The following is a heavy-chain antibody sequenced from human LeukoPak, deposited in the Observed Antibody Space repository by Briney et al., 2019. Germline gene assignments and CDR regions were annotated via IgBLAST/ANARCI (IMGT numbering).Heavy chain of an antibody. V-gene: IGHV3-21*01. CDR3: ARGSAVRYFDWLLSAFDY. J-gene: IGHJ4*02. CDR2: ISSSSSYI. CDR1: GFTFSSYS. Sequence: PGGSLRLSCAASGFTFSSYSMNWVRQAPGKGLEWVSSISSSSSYIYYADSVKGRFTISRDNAKNSLYPQMNSLRAEDTAVYYCARGSAVRYFDWLLSAFDYWGQGTLVTVSS. D-gene: IGHD3-9*01.